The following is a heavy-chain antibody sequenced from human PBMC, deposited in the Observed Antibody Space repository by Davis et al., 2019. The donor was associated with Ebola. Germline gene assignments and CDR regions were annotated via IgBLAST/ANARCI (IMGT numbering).Heavy chain of an antibody. D-gene: IGHD2-8*02. CDR3: ARAPRYCTGGVCYFYYGMDV. CDR1: GGSISSSNW. J-gene: IGHJ6*02. CDR2: IYHSGST. Sequence: SETLSLTCAVSGGSISSSNWWSWVRQPPGKGLEWIGEIYHSGSTNYNPSLKSRVTISVDKSKNQFSLKLSSVTAADTAVYYCARAPRYCTGGVCYFYYGMDVWGQGTTVTVSS. V-gene: IGHV4-4*02.